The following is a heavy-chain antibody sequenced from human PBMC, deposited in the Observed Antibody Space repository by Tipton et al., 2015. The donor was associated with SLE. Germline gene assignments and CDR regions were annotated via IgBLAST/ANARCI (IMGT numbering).Heavy chain of an antibody. V-gene: IGHV4-59*01. Sequence: TLSLTCTVSGGSISSYYWSWIRQPPGKGLEWIGYIYCRGSTNYNPSLKSRVTISVDTSKNQFSLKLSSVTAADTAVYYCARGRRRDYYYYYYMDVWGKGTTVTVSS. J-gene: IGHJ6*03. CDR1: GGSISSYY. CDR2: IYCRGST. CDR3: ARGRRRDYYYYYYMDV.